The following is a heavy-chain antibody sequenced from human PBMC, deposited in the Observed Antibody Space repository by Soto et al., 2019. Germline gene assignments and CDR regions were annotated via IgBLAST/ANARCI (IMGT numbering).Heavy chain of an antibody. CDR1: GFTFSNAW. J-gene: IGHJ6*02. CDR2: IKSKTDGGTT. Sequence: EVPLVESGGGLVKPGGSLRLSCAASGFTFSNAWMNWVRQAPGKGLEWVGRIKSKTDGGTTDYAAPVKGRFTISSDESKDTLYLQMISLKTEDTAVYYCTTYYDFWSGYQNLYYYYGMAVWGQGTTVTVSS. D-gene: IGHD3-3*01. CDR3: TTYYDFWSGYQNLYYYYGMAV. V-gene: IGHV3-15*07.